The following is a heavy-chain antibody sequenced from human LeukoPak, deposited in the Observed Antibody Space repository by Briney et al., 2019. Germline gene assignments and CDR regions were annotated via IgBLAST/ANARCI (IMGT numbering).Heavy chain of an antibody. CDR1: GFTFSSYS. CDR2: ISSSSSYI. V-gene: IGHV3-21*01. Sequence: GGSLRLSCAASGFTFSSYSMNWVRQAPGKGLEWVSSISSSSSYIYYADSVKGRFTISRDNAKNSLYLQMNSLRAEDTAVYYCARDHQIAAAGRGDVNTFDYWGQGTLVTVSS. D-gene: IGHD6-13*01. CDR3: ARDHQIAAAGRGDVNTFDY. J-gene: IGHJ4*02.